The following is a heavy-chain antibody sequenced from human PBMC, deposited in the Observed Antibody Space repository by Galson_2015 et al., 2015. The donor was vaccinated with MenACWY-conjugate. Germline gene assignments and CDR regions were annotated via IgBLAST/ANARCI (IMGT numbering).Heavy chain of an antibody. V-gene: IGHV3-74*03. Sequence: SLRLSCAASGFTLSHYWMSWIRQAPGKGLECVSRICAGGISIMYGDSVRGRFTISRDDAENTLYLQMDGLRADDTAVYSCVRGSSGWRGMDIWGQGTTVTVSS. D-gene: IGHD6-19*01. CDR2: ICAGGISI. CDR3: VRGSSGWRGMDI. CDR1: GFTLSHYW. J-gene: IGHJ6*02.